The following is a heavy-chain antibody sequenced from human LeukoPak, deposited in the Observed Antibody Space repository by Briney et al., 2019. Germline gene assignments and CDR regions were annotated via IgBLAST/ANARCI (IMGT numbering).Heavy chain of an antibody. Sequence: GESLKISCKGSGYSFTSYWIGWVRQMPGKGLEWMGIIYPGDSDTRYSPSFQGQVTISADKSISTAYPQWSSLKASDTAMYYCAITYYYDSSGYYPFDYWGQGTLVTVSS. J-gene: IGHJ4*02. CDR1: GYSFTSYW. CDR3: AITYYYDSSGYYPFDY. D-gene: IGHD3-22*01. V-gene: IGHV5-51*01. CDR2: IYPGDSDT.